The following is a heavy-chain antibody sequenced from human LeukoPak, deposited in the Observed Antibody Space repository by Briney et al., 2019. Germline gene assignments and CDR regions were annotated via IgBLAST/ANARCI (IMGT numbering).Heavy chain of an antibody. Sequence: PSETLSLTCAVYGGSFSGYYWSWIRQPPGKGLEWIGEINHSGSTNYNSSLKSRVTISVDTSKNQFSLKLSSVTAADTAVYYCARAIYGGPVYYYYMDVWGKGTTVTVSS. CDR2: INHSGST. V-gene: IGHV4-34*01. CDR1: GGSFSGYY. CDR3: ARAIYGGPVYYYYMDV. D-gene: IGHD4-23*01. J-gene: IGHJ6*03.